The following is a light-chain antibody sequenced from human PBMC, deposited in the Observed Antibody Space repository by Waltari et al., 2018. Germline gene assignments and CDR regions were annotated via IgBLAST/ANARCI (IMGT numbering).Light chain of an antibody. CDR3: CSYAGRV. CDR2: EGS. V-gene: IGLV2-23*01. J-gene: IGLJ1*01. CDR1: TSCVGGYNL. Sequence: QSALTQPASVSGSPGQSITIPCTRTTSCVGGYNLVSWYQQHPGKAPKLMIYEGSKRRSGVSKRFSGSKSGNTASLTISGLQAEDEADYYCCSYAGRVFGTGTKVTVL.